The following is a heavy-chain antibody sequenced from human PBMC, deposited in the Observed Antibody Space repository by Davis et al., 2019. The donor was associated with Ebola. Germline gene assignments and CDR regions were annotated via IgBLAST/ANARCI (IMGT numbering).Heavy chain of an antibody. V-gene: IGHV3-53*01. CDR1: GFSVSTKY. Sequence: GESLKISCAASGFSVSTKYMNWVRQAPGKGLQWVSIMYSGGTTYYADSVKGRFTISRDNSKNTLYLQMSSLGAEDTAVYYCARGYGIYYDSSQHAGWFDPWGQGTLVTVSS. J-gene: IGHJ5*02. CDR3: ARGYGIYYDSSQHAGWFDP. CDR2: MYSGGTT. D-gene: IGHD3-22*01.